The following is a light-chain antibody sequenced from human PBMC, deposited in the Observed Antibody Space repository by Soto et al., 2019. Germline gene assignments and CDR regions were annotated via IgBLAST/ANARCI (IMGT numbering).Light chain of an antibody. J-gene: IGLJ1*01. Sequence: QSALTQPRSVSGSPGQSVTISCTGTSSDVGGYNYVSWYQQHPGKAPKLMIYDVSKRPSGVPDRFSGSKSGNTASLTISWLQAEDEADYYCCSYAGSHTSPYVVGTGTKLTVL. CDR1: SSDVGGYNY. V-gene: IGLV2-11*01. CDR2: DVS. CDR3: CSYAGSHTSPYV.